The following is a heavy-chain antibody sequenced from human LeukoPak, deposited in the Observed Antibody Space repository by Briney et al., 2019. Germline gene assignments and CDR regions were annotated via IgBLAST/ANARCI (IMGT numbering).Heavy chain of an antibody. V-gene: IGHV1-46*01. CDR3: ARGHRKDRYPQIKYNWFDP. CDR2: INPSGGST. CDR1: GYTFINYG. Sequence: PSASVKVSCKASGYTFINYGVNWVRQAPGQGLEWMGIINPSGGSTSYAQKFQGRVTMTRDMSTSTVYMELSSLRSEDTAVYYCARGHRKDRYPQIKYNWFDPWGQGTLVTVSS. D-gene: IGHD1-14*01. J-gene: IGHJ5*02.